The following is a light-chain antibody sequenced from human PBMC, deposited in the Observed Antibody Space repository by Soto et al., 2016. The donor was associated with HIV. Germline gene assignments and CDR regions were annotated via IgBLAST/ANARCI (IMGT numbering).Light chain of an antibody. CDR2: GKS. J-gene: IGLJ2*01. V-gene: IGLV3-19*01. CDR3: QSRGSSGSYPHVV. CDR1: SLRSFY. Sequence: SSELTQDPAVSVALGQTVRVTCQGDSLRSFYASWYQQKPGQAPLLVIYGKSKRPSGIPDRFSGFTSGNTAFLTITGTQAEDEADYYCQSRGSSGSYPHVVFGGGTKLTVL.